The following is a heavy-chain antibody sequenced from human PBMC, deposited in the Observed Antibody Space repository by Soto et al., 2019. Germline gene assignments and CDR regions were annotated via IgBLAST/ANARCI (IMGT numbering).Heavy chain of an antibody. V-gene: IGHV3-33*01. J-gene: IGHJ3*02. CDR2: IWYDGSNK. CDR1: GFTFSSYG. Sequence: QVQLVESGGGVVQPGRSLRLSCAASGFTFSSYGMHWVRQAPGKGLEWVAVIWYDGSNKYYADSVKGRFTISRDNSKNTLYLQRNSLRAEDTAVYYCASSSPVNAFDIWGQGTMVTVSS. CDR3: ASSSPVNAFDI.